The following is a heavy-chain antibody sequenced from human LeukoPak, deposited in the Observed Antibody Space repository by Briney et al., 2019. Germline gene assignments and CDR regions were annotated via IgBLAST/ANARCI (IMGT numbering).Heavy chain of an antibody. J-gene: IGHJ4*02. CDR3: ARKGRKTVTKPFDY. CDR1: GGSFSGYY. V-gene: IGHV4-34*01. D-gene: IGHD4-17*01. Sequence: PSETLSLTFAVHGGSFSGYYWRWIRQPPAKRLELNGEINHRGSTNYNPSLKSRVTISVDTSKNQFSLKLSSVTAADTAVYYCARKGRKTVTKPFDYWGQGTLVTVSS. CDR2: INHRGST.